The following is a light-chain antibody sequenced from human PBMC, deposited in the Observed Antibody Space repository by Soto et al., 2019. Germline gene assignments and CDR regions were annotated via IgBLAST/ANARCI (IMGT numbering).Light chain of an antibody. Sequence: QTVVTQPPSASGSPGQSVTISCTGTSSDIGDYDYVSWYQQHPGKAPKLIIYEVTKRPSGVPDRFSGSKSGNSASLTVSGLQAEDEGDYFCSSYARRNNLLFGGGTKLTVL. V-gene: IGLV2-8*01. CDR1: SSDIGDYDY. CDR2: EVT. CDR3: SSYARRNNLL. J-gene: IGLJ2*01.